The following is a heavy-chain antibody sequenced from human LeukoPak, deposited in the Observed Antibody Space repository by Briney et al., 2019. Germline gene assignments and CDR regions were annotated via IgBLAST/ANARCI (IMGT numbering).Heavy chain of an antibody. D-gene: IGHD6-19*01. CDR3: ARDRAAVAGDYYYGMDV. CDR1: GFTFSDYY. J-gene: IGHJ6*02. CDR2: ISSSGSTI. Sequence: PGGSLRLSCAASGFTFSDYYMSWIRQAPGKGLEWVSYISSSGSTIYYADSVKGRFTISRDNAKNSLYLQMNSLRAEDTAVYYCARDRAAVAGDYYYGMDVWGQGTTVTVSS. V-gene: IGHV3-11*01.